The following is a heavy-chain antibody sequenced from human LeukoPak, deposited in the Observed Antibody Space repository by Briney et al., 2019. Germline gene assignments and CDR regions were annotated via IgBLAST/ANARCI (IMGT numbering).Heavy chain of an antibody. J-gene: IGHJ4*02. D-gene: IGHD1-7*01. CDR1: GFTFHNYA. CDR2: IIGSTIT. Sequence: GGSLRLSCAASGFTFHNYAMHWVRQAPGKGLEWVSYIIGSTITYADSVKGRFTISRDNAKNSLYLQMNSLRDEDTAVYYCARAVGNSTGDYWGQGTLVTVSS. V-gene: IGHV3-48*02. CDR3: ARAVGNSTGDY.